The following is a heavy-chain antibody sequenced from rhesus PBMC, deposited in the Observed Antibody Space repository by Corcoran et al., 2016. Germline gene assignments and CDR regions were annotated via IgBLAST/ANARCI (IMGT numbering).Heavy chain of an antibody. V-gene: IGHV4S12*01. D-gene: IGHD4-29*01. CDR2: IYSNSEST. J-gene: IGHJ5-1*01. CDR3: ARERTTAS. Sequence: QVQLQESGPGVVKPSETLSLTCAVSGGSISGYYYWSWIRQPPGKGLEWIGSIYSNSESTNNNPSLKSRVTISKDTSKNQFSLKLSSVTATDTAVYYCARERTTASWGPGVLVTVSS. CDR1: GGSISGYYY.